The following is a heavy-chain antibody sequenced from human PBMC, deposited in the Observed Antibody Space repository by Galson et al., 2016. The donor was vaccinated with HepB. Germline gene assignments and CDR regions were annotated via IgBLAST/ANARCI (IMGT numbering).Heavy chain of an antibody. J-gene: IGHJ6*03. V-gene: IGHV3-53*01. D-gene: IGHD3-22*01. CDR1: GFTVGDNY. CDR3: ARDLVVTRNYYYYHYMDV. Sequence: SLRLSCAASGFTVGDNYMSWFRQAPGKGLEWVSLIYSRGGTGYADSVKGRFTISRDSSKNTVYLRMNRLRAEDTAVYYCARDLVVTRNYYYYHYMDVWGKGTTVTVSS. CDR2: IYSRGGT.